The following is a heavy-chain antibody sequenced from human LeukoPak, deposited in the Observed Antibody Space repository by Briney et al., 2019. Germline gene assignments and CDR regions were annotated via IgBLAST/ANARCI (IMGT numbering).Heavy chain of an antibody. D-gene: IGHD3-22*01. Sequence: PSETLSLTCTVSGGSLNSYYWNWIRQPPGKGLEWIGYIHYTGTPTYNPSLESRVAISLDTSKNQFSLKLNSVTAADTAVYYCARDFDSSGRVYYYTDGGSKGTTVTVSS. V-gene: IGHV4-59*01. CDR2: IHYTGTP. CDR3: ARDFDSSGRVYYYTDG. CDR1: GGSLNSYY. J-gene: IGHJ6*03.